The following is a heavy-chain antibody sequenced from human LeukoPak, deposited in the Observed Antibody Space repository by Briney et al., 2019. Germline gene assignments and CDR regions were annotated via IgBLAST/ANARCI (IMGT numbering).Heavy chain of an antibody. CDR2: MSSDGSNK. J-gene: IGHJ4*02. D-gene: IGHD6-13*01. CDR3: ARVIVVGSSWYDY. Sequence: GGSLRLSCAASGFTFSSYAMHWVRQAPGQGLEWVAVMSSDGSNKYYADSVKGRFTISRDNAKNSLYLQMNSLRAEDTAVYYCARVIVVGSSWYDYWGQGTLVTVSS. V-gene: IGHV3-30-3*01. CDR1: GFTFSSYA.